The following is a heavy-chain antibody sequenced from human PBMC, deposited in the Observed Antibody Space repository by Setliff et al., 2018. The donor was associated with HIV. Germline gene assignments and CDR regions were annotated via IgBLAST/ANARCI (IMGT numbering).Heavy chain of an antibody. J-gene: IGHJ4*02. V-gene: IGHV3-48*03. CDR2: ISSSGGVI. D-gene: IGHD4-17*01. Sequence: PGGSLRLSCAASGFTFSSYEMNWVRQAPGKGLEWVSYISSSGGVIYYADSVKGRFTISRDDPKNSLYLQMNSLRVEDTALDYFARDLSRSADYGVFDSWGQGTPVTVSS. CDR3: ARDLSRSADYGVFDS. CDR1: GFTFSSYE.